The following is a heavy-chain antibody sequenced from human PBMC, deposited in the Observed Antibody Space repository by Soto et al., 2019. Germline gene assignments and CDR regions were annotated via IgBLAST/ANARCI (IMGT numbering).Heavy chain of an antibody. J-gene: IGHJ3*02. CDR3: AWGSYYDILTGYYNDAFDI. CDR1: GGSFSGYY. Sequence: SETLSLTCAVYGGSFSGYYWSWIRQPPGKGLEWIGEINHSGSTNYNPSLKSRVTISVDTSKNQFSLKLSSVTAADTAVYYCAWGSYYDILTGYYNDAFDIWGQGTMVTVSS. CDR2: INHSGST. D-gene: IGHD3-9*01. V-gene: IGHV4-34*01.